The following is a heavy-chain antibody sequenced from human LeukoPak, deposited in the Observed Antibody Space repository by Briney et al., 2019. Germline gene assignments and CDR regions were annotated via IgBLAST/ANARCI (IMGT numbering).Heavy chain of an antibody. V-gene: IGHV1-2*02. Sequence: GASVTVSCKASGYTFTSYYMHWVRQAPGQGLEWMGWINPNSGGTNYAQKFQGRVTMTRDTSISTAYMELSRLRSDDTAVYYCARSEYSSSWYNYWGQGTLVTVSS. CDR2: INPNSGGT. J-gene: IGHJ4*02. D-gene: IGHD6-13*01. CDR3: ARSEYSSSWYNY. CDR1: GYTFTSYY.